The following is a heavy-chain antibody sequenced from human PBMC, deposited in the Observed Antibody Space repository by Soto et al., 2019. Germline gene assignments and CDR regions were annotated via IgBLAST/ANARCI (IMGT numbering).Heavy chain of an antibody. V-gene: IGHV3-30-3*01. CDR1: GFTFSTNA. D-gene: IGHD2-15*01. CDR3: ATFGYCSAGSCYSDFDY. Sequence: GGSLRLSCAASGFTFSTNAMHWVRQAPGKGLEWVAVISYDGTDKDYADSVQGRFTISRDNSKNTLYLQMNSLRAEDTAWYYCATFGYCSAGSCYSDFDYWGQGTLVTVSS. CDR2: ISYDGTDK. J-gene: IGHJ4*02.